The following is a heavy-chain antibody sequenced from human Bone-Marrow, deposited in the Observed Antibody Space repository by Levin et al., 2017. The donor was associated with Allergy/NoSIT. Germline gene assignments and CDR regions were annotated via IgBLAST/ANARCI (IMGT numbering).Heavy chain of an antibody. V-gene: IGHV3-49*03. CDR3: TRDLRLERIRLHLKIYYYYGMDV. J-gene: IGHJ6*02. CDR2: IRSKAYGGTT. Sequence: PGGSLRLSCTASGFTFGDYAMSWFRQAPGKGLEWVGFIRSKAYGGTTEYAASVKGRFTISRDDSKSIAYLQMNSLKTEDTAVYYCTRDLRLERIRLHLKIYYYYGMDVWGQGTTVTVSS. CDR1: GFTFGDYA. D-gene: IGHD1-1*01.